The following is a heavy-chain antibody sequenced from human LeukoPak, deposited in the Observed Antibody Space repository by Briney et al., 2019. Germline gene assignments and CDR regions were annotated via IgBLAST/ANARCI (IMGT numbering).Heavy chain of an antibody. J-gene: IGHJ4*02. Sequence: ASVKVSCKASGYIFTNYYLHWVRQAPGQGLEWMGWINPNNGDTNYSQKFLGRVTLTRDTSITTAYMDLNWLTFDDTAVYYCARGHYFADGRYPLHYWGQGTLVIVSS. D-gene: IGHD5-24*01. CDR3: ARGHYFADGRYPLHY. CDR1: GYIFTNYY. CDR2: INPNNGDT. V-gene: IGHV1-2*02.